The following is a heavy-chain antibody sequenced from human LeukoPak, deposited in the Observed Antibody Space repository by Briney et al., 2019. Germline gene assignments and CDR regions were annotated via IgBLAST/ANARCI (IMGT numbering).Heavy chain of an antibody. CDR3: AKDKIALSAAAGNLFDY. Sequence: GRSLRLPCAASGFMFSSYGMHWVRQAPGKGLEWVAVISYDGSNKYYADSVKGRFTISRDNSKNTLYLQMNSLRAEDTAVYYCAKDKIALSAAAGNLFDYWGQGTLVTVSS. D-gene: IGHD6-13*01. J-gene: IGHJ4*02. CDR2: ISYDGSNK. CDR1: GFMFSSYG. V-gene: IGHV3-30*18.